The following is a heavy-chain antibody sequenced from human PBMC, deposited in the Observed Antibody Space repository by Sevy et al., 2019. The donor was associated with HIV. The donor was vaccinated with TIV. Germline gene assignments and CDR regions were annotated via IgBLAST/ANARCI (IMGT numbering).Heavy chain of an antibody. D-gene: IGHD3-22*01. CDR2: IFSGGGT. Sequence: GGSLRLSCAASGFTVSSNYMSLVRQAPGKGLEWVSIIFSGGGTYYADSVQGRFTISRDNSKNMVYLQMNSLRAEDTAVFYWARGATFYSDSSGRVLSVLGAFDIWGRGTMVTVSS. J-gene: IGHJ3*02. CDR1: GFTVSSNY. CDR3: ARGATFYSDSSGRVLSVLGAFDI. V-gene: IGHV3-53*01.